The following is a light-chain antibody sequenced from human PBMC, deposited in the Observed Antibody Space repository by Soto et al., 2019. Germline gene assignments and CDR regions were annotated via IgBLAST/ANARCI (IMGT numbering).Light chain of an antibody. CDR2: GTS. CDR3: QQCGSSPPT. V-gene: IGKV3-20*01. J-gene: IGKJ4*01. CDR1: PSISSSY. Sequence: EIVLTQSPGTLSLSLEERATLSCRASPSISSSYLAWYQQKPGQAPRLLIYGTSSRATGIPDRFSGSESGTDFTLTISRLEPEDFALYYCQQCGSSPPTFGGGTLVEIK.